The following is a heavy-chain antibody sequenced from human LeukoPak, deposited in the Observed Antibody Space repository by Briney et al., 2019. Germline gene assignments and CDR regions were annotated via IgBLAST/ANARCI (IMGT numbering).Heavy chain of an antibody. CDR2: IFSGGNS. D-gene: IGHD3-22*01. CDR3: ARGLYYYDIGY. CDR1: GFTVSSNY. V-gene: IGHV3-53*01. J-gene: IGHJ4*02. Sequence: GGSLRLSCVVSGFTVSSNYMTWVRQAPGKGLEWVSVIFSGGNSYYGDSVKGRFTISRDDSKNTVYLQMNSLRAEDTAVYYCARGLYYYDIGYWGQGTLVTVSS.